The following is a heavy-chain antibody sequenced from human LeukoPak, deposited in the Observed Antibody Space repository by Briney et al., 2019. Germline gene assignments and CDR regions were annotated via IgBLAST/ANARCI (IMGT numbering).Heavy chain of an antibody. J-gene: IGHJ4*02. CDR3: AKVSWANYFDY. CDR1: GFSFSSYA. Sequence: PGGSLRLSCAASGFSFSSYAMSWVRQAPGKGLEWVSAISGSGGNTYYADSVRGRFTISRDNSKNTLYLQMNSLRAEDTAIYYCAKVSWANYFDYWGREPWSPSPQ. D-gene: IGHD6-13*01. V-gene: IGHV3-23*01. CDR2: ISGSGGNT.